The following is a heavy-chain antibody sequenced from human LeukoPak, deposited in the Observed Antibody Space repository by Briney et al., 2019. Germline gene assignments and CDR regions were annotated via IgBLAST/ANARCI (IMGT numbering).Heavy chain of an antibody. V-gene: IGHV4-59*11. CDR1: GGSINSHH. CDR3: ARLVEYDSSSGFFNYSHYHIPL. CDR2: ISYSGRT. Sequence: SGTLSLTCTVSGGSINSHHWAWIRQPPGKGLEWIGYISYSGRTNYNPSLKSRVTMSVDTSRSHLSLTLSSVTAADAAVYSCARLVEYDSSSGFFNYSHYHIPLGGKGTPAPVSP. D-gene: IGHD6-6*01. J-gene: IGHJ6*04.